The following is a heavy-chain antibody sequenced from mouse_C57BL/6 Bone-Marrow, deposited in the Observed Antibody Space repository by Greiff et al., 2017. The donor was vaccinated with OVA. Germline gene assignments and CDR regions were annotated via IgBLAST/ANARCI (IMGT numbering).Heavy chain of an antibody. CDR2: INYDGSST. CDR1: GFTFSDYY. J-gene: IGHJ2*01. V-gene: IGHV5-16*01. D-gene: IGHD4-1*01. Sequence: EVKLVESEGGLVQPGSSMKLSCTASGFTFSDYYMAWVRQVPEKGLEWVANINYDGSSTYYLDSLKSRFIISRDNAKNILYLQMSSLKSEDTATYYCARELTGFDYWGQGTTLTVSS. CDR3: ARELTGFDY.